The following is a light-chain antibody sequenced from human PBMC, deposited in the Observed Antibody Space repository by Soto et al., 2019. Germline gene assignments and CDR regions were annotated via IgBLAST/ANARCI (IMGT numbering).Light chain of an antibody. V-gene: IGLV2-8*01. CDR2: EVS. J-gene: IGLJ7*01. CDR3: SSYAGSNNVV. CDR1: SSDVGTYNY. Sequence: QSALTQPPSASGSPGQSVTISCTGTSSDVGTYNYVSWYQQHPGKAPKLMIYEVSKRPSGVPGRFSGSKSGNTASLTVSGLQAEDEADYYCSSYAGSNNVVFGGGTQLTVL.